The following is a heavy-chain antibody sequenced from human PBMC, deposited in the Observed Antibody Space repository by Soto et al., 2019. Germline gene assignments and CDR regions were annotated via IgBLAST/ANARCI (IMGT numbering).Heavy chain of an antibody. CDR1: GGSISSYY. D-gene: IGHD3-10*01. Sequence: SETLSLTCTVSGGSISSYYWSWIRQPPGKGLEWIGYIYYSGSTNYNPSLKSRVTISVDTSKNQFSLKLSSVTAADTAVYYCARHGYGQLFRGVIKDFDNWGQETVLTISS. V-gene: IGHV4-59*08. CDR2: IYYSGST. CDR3: ARHGYGQLFRGVIKDFDN. J-gene: IGHJ4*02.